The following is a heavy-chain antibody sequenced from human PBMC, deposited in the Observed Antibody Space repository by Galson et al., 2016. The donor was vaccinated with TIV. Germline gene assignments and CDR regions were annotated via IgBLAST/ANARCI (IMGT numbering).Heavy chain of an antibody. CDR1: GFTFTDTW. CDR2: IKRKGDGGTK. V-gene: IGHV3-15*01. J-gene: IGHJ6*02. D-gene: IGHD1-26*01. Sequence: SLRLSCAASGFTFTDTWMTWVRQAPGQGLEWLGRIKRKGDGGTKDYAAPEKGRFTIPRDDSGNTLYLQMNSLKTDDTAVYYCTTITSVAGRSWVGAPKNYCFGMDVWGQGATVTVSS. CDR3: TTITSVAGRSWVGAPKNYCFGMDV.